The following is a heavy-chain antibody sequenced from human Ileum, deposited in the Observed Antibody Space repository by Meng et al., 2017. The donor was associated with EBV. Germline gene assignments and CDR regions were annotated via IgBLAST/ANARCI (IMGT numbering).Heavy chain of an antibody. Sequence: QLQPQESAPGMVKPAATLSLTCTVSGVASSSDIWWSWVRQPPGKGLEWIGKVYHRGDTNYNPSLKSRVDISVDKSKNQFYLSLFSVTAADTAVYYCGRDQGRELINHWGQGTLVTVSS. CDR1: GVASSSDIW. D-gene: IGHD1-7*01. CDR3: GRDQGRELINH. CDR2: VYHRGDT. V-gene: IGHV4-4*02. J-gene: IGHJ4*02.